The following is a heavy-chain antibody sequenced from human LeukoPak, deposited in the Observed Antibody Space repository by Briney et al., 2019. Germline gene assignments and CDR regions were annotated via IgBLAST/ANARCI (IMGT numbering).Heavy chain of an antibody. J-gene: IGHJ4*02. V-gene: IGHV4-39*07. CDR2: IYYSWSP. Sequence: SETLSLTCTVSGGYLSISSYYWGWIRPPPGEGLVWIGCIYYSWSPYYNPSLKSRVTISVDTSKNQFSLKLSSVTAADTAVVYCARGRHTDVLGTTLGPFWYWGQGTLVTVSS. CDR1: GGYLSISSYY. D-gene: IGHD1-26*01. CDR3: ARGRHTDVLGTTLGPFWY.